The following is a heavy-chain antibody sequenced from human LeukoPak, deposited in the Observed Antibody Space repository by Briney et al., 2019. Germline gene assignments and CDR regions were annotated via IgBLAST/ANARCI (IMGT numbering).Heavy chain of an antibody. CDR3: ARVSSSSWYWFDP. CDR1: GGSISSGGYS. D-gene: IGHD6-13*01. J-gene: IGHJ5*02. V-gene: IGHV4-30-4*07. CDR2: IYYSGST. Sequence: SQTLSLTCAVSGGSISSGGYSWSWIRQPPGKGLEWIGYIYYSGSTYYNPSLKSRVTISLDTSKSQFSLRLSSVTAADTALYYCARVSSSSWYWFDPWGQGTLVTVSS.